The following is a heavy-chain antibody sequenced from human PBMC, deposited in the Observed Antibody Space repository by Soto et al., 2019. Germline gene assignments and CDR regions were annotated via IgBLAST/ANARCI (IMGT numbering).Heavy chain of an antibody. CDR2: IIPIFGTA. CDR1: GGTFSSYA. Sequence: SVKVSCKASGGTFSSYAISWVRQAPGQGLEWMGGIIPIFGTANYAQKFQGRVTITADESTSTAYMELSSLRSEDTAVYYCARDPQGVRRGYFDWLSTPYYYYGMDGWAQGTTVTVSS. CDR3: ARDPQGVRRGYFDWLSTPYYYYGMDG. V-gene: IGHV1-69*13. J-gene: IGHJ6*02. D-gene: IGHD3-9*01.